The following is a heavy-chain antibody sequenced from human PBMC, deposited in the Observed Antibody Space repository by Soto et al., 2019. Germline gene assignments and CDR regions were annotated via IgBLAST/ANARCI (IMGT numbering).Heavy chain of an antibody. Sequence: QLQLQESGSGLVRPSQTLSLTCTVSGASIGSGSYSWNWIRQPPGKGLEWIGYLHHSGDTYFNPSLRRRVSISVDTSNNQFALKLLSVTAANTAVYYFARFPLWFGELDYWGQGALVTLSS. CDR1: GASIGSGSYS. CDR3: ARFPLWFGELDY. V-gene: IGHV4-30-2*01. CDR2: LHHSGDT. J-gene: IGHJ4*02. D-gene: IGHD3-10*01.